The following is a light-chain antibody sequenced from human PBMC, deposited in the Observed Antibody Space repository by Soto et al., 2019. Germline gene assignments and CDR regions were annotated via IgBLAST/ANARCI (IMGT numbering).Light chain of an antibody. CDR2: GTS. CDR1: QRVSSTY. J-gene: IGKJ1*01. Sequence: EILLTQSPCTLSLSQGERATLSCMASQRVSSTYLAWSQQKPGQAPRLLIYGTSTRATGIPARFSGSGSGTEFTLTISSLQSEDFAVYYCQQYNNWPPTWTFGQVTKVDI. V-gene: IGKV3-15*01. CDR3: QQYNNWPPTWT.